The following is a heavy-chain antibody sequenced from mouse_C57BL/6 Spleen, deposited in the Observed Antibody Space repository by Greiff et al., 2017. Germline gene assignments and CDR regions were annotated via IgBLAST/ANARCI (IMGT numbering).Heavy chain of an antibody. CDR3: ARRVGRYYAMDY. D-gene: IGHD4-1*01. CDR1: GYTFTSYW. J-gene: IGHJ4*01. CDR2: IDPSDSET. Sequence: QVQLKQPGAELVRPGSSVKLSCKASGYTFTSYWMHWVKQRPIQGLEWIGNIDPSDSETHYNQKFKDKATLTVDKSASTAYMQLSSLTSEDSAVYDCARRVGRYYAMDYWGQGTLVTVSS. V-gene: IGHV1-52*01.